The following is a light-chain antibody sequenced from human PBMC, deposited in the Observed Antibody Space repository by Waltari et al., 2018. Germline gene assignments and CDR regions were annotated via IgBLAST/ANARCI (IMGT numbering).Light chain of an antibody. V-gene: IGKV1-5*03. CDR2: KVS. J-gene: IGKJ1*01. CDR3: QQYNSDSWT. CDR1: QSVSPW. Sequence: DIQMTQSPSTLSASVGDRITITCRASQSVSPWLAWFQQKPGKAPNLLIYKVSNLESGVPSRFSGGGSGTEFTLTISSLQPDDFATYYCQQYNSDSWTFGQGTKVEI.